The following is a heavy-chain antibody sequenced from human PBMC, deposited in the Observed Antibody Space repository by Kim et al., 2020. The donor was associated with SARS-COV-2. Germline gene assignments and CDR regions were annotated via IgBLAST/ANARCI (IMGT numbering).Heavy chain of an antibody. J-gene: IGHJ6*03. V-gene: IGHV1-2*06. Sequence: ASVKVSCKASGYTFTGYYMHWVRQAPGQGLEWMGRINPNSGGTNYAQKFQGRVTMTRDTSISTAYMELSRLRSDDTAVYYCARGGGYNWNYGGGYYMDVWGKGTTVTVSS. CDR1: GYTFTGYY. CDR2: INPNSGGT. CDR3: ARGGGYNWNYGGGYYMDV. D-gene: IGHD1-7*01.